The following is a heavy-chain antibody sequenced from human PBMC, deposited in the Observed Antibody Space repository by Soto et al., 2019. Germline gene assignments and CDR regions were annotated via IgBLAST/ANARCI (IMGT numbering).Heavy chain of an antibody. Sequence: EVQLVESGGGLVQSGGSLRLSCEASGFSFITYWMNWVRQAPGKGLEWLASIKEDGREKQYVDSLKGRCTISSDNAKNSLYLQMNRLNEEDTAVYYCVRAISGSFALWGQGTLVIVSS. J-gene: IGHJ4*02. V-gene: IGHV3-7*04. CDR3: VRAISGSFAL. CDR2: IKEDGREK. CDR1: GFSFITYW. D-gene: IGHD3-9*01.